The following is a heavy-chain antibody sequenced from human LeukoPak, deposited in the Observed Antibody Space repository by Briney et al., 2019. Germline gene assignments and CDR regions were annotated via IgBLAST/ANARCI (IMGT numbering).Heavy chain of an antibody. V-gene: IGHV3-48*01. CDR1: GFTFSSYS. Sequence: PGGSLRLSCAASGFTFSSYSMNWVRQAPGKGLEWVSYISSSSSTIYYADSVKGRFTISRDNSKNTLYLQMNSLRAEDTAVYYCAKEGPRFGDSYGPRGGYWGQGTLVTVSS. J-gene: IGHJ4*02. CDR2: ISSSSSTI. CDR3: AKEGPRFGDSYGPRGGY. D-gene: IGHD5-18*01.